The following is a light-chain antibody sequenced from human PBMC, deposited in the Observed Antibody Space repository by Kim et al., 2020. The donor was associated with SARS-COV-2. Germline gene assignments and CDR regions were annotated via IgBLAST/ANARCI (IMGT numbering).Light chain of an antibody. CDR3: QQRNSWPPAVT. Sequence: TGERATLSCRASQNIDTYLAWNQQRPGQAPRLLVYDASNRATGVPDRFSGSRSGTDFTLTISSLEPEDFSIYYCQQRNSWPPAVTFGGGTKVDIK. CDR2: DAS. CDR1: QNIDTY. V-gene: IGKV3-11*01. J-gene: IGKJ4*01.